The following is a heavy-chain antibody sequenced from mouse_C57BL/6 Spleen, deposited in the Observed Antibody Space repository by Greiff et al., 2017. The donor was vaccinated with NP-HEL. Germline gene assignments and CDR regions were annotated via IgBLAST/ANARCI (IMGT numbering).Heavy chain of an antibody. Sequence: QVHVKQSGAELVKPGASVKISCKASGYAFSSYWMNWVKQRPGKGLEWIGQIYPGDGDTNYNGKFKGTATLTADKSSSTAYMQLSSLTSEDSAVYFCARDGSLDYWGQGTTLTVSS. V-gene: IGHV1-80*01. CDR3: ARDGSLDY. CDR1: GYAFSSYW. CDR2: IYPGDGDT. D-gene: IGHD1-1*01. J-gene: IGHJ2*01.